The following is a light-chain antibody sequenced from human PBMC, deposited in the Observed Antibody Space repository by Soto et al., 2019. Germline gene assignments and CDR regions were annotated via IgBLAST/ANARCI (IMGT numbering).Light chain of an antibody. CDR2: LNSDGSH. J-gene: IGLJ2*01. CDR1: SGHSNYA. V-gene: IGLV4-69*01. Sequence: QSVLTQSPSASASLGASVKLTCTLSSGHSNYAIAWHQQQSEKGPRYLMKLNSDGSHSKGDGIPDRFSGPSSGAERYLTIASLHSEDEADYYCQTWGSGIVVFGGGTKLAVL. CDR3: QTWGSGIVV.